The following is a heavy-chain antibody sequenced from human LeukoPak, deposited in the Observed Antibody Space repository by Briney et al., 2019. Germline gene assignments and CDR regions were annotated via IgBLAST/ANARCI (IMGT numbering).Heavy chain of an antibody. CDR3: ARAEYSGYDFDY. CDR2: IYYSGST. J-gene: IGHJ4*02. Sequence: SETLSLTCAVYGGSFSDYYWSWIRQPPGKGLEWIGYIYYSGSTNYNPSLKSRVTISVDTSKNQISLKLSSVTAADTAVYYCARAEYSGYDFDYWGQGTLVTVSS. D-gene: IGHD5-12*01. V-gene: IGHV4-59*01. CDR1: GGSFSDYY.